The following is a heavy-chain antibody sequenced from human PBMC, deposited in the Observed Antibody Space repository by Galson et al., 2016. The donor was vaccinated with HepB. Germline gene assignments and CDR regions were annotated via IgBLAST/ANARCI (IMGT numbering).Heavy chain of an antibody. Sequence: SVKVSCKASGYSFTGYYIHWVRQAPGQGLEWMGWINSNSGGTKFAQKFQGRVTMTRDRSIITAYMALSRLRSDDTAVYYCARVYGENLFEFFCMDVWGKGTTVIVSS. CDR1: GYSFTGYY. J-gene: IGHJ6*03. CDR3: ARVYGENLFEFFCMDV. V-gene: IGHV1-2*02. D-gene: IGHD4-17*01. CDR2: INSNSGGT.